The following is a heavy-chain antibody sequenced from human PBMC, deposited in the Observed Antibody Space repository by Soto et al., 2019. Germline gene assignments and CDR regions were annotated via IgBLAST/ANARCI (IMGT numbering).Heavy chain of an antibody. CDR3: ARPSYCSGGSCYYMDV. CDR1: GYSFTSYW. CDR2: IYPGDSDT. Sequence: GESLKISCKGSGYSFTSYWIGWVRQMPGKGLEWMGIIYPGDSDTRYSPSFQGQVTISADKSISTAYLQWSSLKASDTAMYYCARPSYCSGGSCYYMDVWGKGTTVTVSS. J-gene: IGHJ6*03. D-gene: IGHD2-15*01. V-gene: IGHV5-51*01.